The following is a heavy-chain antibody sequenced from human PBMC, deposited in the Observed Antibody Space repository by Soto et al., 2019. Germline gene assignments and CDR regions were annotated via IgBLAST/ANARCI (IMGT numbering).Heavy chain of an antibody. Sequence: PSETLSLTCTVSGGSVSSGSYYWSWIRQPPGKGLEWIGYIYYSGSTNYNPSLKSRVTISVDTSKNQFSLKLSSVTAADMAVYYCARDLLITSEDYYYGMDVWGQGTTVTVSS. CDR3: ARDLLITSEDYYYGMDV. CDR1: GGSVSSGSYY. D-gene: IGHD3-16*01. CDR2: IYYSGST. V-gene: IGHV4-61*01. J-gene: IGHJ6*02.